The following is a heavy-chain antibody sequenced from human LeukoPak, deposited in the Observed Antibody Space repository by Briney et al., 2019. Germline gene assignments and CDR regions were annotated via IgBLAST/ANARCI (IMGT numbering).Heavy chain of an antibody. D-gene: IGHD6-13*01. CDR2: INSDGSST. J-gene: IGHJ6*02. Sequence: PGGSLRLSCAASGFTFSSYWMHWVRQAPGKGLVWVSRINSDGSSTSYADSVKGRFTISRDDAKNTLYLQMNSLRAEDMAVYYCAREMSGDGSSRYSRYYYYGMDVWGQGTTVTVSS. V-gene: IGHV3-74*01. CDR1: GFTFSSYW. CDR3: AREMSGDGSSRYSRYYYYGMDV.